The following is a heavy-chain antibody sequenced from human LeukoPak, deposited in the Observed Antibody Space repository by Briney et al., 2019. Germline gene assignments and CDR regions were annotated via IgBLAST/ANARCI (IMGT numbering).Heavy chain of an antibody. CDR3: ARETYYYDSSGSQQRGFDY. Sequence: SETLSLTCSVSGGSISSGSIYWGWIRQPPGEGLEWIGSFSYSGGTYYNPSLKSRVTIFVESTKNQFALKLSSVTAADTAEYHCARETYYYDSSGSQQRGFDYWGQGTLVTVSS. CDR1: GGSISSGSIY. D-gene: IGHD3-22*01. J-gene: IGHJ4*02. V-gene: IGHV4-39*01. CDR2: FSYSGGT.